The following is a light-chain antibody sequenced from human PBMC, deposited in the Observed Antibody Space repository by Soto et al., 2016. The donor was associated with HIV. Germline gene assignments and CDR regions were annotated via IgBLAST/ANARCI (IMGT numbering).Light chain of an antibody. CDR1: NIGSKS. CDR3: QVWDTNSDHVV. J-gene: IGLJ2*01. V-gene: IGLV3-21*03. Sequence: SYVLTQPPSVPVAPGKTARITCGGNNIGSKSVHWYQQKPGQAPVMVVYDDNDRPPGIPERFSGSNSGDTATLTINRVEAGDEADYYCQVWDTNSDHVVFGGGTKLTVL. CDR2: DDN.